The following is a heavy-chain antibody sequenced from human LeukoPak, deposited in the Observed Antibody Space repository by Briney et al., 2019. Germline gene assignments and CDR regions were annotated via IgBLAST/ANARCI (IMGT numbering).Heavy chain of an antibody. CDR2: ISSSSYI. Sequence: GGSLRLSCAASGFTFSSYSMNWVRQAPGKGLEWVSSISSSSYIYYADSVKGRFTISRDNAKNSLYLQMNSLRAEDTAVYYCARDLGYCSGGSCYSYAFDIWGQGTMVTVSS. CDR3: ARDLGYCSGGSCYSYAFDI. V-gene: IGHV3-21*01. CDR1: GFTFSSYS. J-gene: IGHJ3*02. D-gene: IGHD2-15*01.